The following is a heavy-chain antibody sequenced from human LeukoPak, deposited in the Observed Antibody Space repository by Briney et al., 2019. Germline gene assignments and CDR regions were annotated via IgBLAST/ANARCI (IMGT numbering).Heavy chain of an antibody. CDR1: GFTFSSYS. J-gene: IGHJ6*02. Sequence: GGSLRLSCAASGFTFSSYSMNWVRQAPGEGLEWVANIRPDGSQKHYVDSARGRFTISRDNAKSSLYLQMSSLRPEDTATYYCARDFQPRYCSSSSCSPAWGQGTTVTVSS. CDR2: IRPDGSQK. CDR3: ARDFQPRYCSSSSCSPA. V-gene: IGHV3-7*03. D-gene: IGHD2-2*01.